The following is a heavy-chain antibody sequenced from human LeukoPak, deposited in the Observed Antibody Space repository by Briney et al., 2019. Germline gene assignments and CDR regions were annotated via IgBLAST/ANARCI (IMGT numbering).Heavy chain of an antibody. CDR2: IYSGGST. V-gene: IGHV3-53*05. J-gene: IGHJ5*02. CDR3: ARNWFDP. CDR1: GFTVSSVY. Sequence: GGSLRLSCAASGFTVSSVYMSWVRQAPGKGLEWVSVIYSGGSTYYADSVKGRFTISRDKSKNTVYLQMNSLRFEDTAMYYCARNWFDPWGQGTLVTVSS.